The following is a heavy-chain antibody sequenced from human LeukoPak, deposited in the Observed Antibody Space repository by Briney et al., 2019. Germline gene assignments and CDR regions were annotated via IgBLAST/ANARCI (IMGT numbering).Heavy chain of an antibody. CDR2: IKQDGGES. CDR1: GFTVSSNY. D-gene: IGHD1-26*01. J-gene: IGHJ4*02. Sequence: GGSLRLSCAASGFTVSSNYMSWVRQAPGKGLEWVANIKQDGGESYYVDSVKGRFTISRGNAKNSLYLQMNNLRAEDTAVYYCARDYYENIAHSHMLPFWGQGTLVTVSS. V-gene: IGHV3-7*03. CDR3: ARDYYENIAHSHMLPF.